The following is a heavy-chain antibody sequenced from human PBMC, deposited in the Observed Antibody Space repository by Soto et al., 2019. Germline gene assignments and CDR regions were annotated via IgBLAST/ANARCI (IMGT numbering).Heavy chain of an antibody. D-gene: IGHD6-6*01. CDR2: IIPIFGTA. CDR1: GGTFSSYA. CDR3: CKSLAGLYRSSSHFDY. V-gene: IGHV1-69*13. Sequence: AASVKVSCKASGGTFSSYAISWVRQAPGQGLEWMGGIIPIFGTANYAQKFQGRVTITADESTSTAYMELSSLRSEDTAVYYCCKSLAGLYRSSSHFDYWGQGTLATVSS. J-gene: IGHJ4*02.